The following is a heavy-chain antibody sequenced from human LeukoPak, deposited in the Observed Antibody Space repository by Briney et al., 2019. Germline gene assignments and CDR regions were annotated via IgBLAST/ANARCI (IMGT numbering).Heavy chain of an antibody. CDR3: ARPRGEGSGSYFDAFDI. V-gene: IGHV4-39*01. J-gene: IGHJ3*02. CDR1: GGSISSSSYY. D-gene: IGHD1-26*01. Sequence: SETLSLTCTVSGGSISSSSYYWGWIRQPPGKGLEWIGSIYYSGSTYYNPSLKSRVTISVDTSKNQFSLKLSSVTAADTAVYYCARPRGEGSGSYFDAFDIWGQGTMVTVSS. CDR2: IYYSGST.